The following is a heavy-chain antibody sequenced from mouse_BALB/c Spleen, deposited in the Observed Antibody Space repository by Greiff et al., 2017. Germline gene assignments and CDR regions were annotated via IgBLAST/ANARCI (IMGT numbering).Heavy chain of an antibody. CDR3: ARGNYYGYGAWFAY. J-gene: IGHJ3*01. D-gene: IGHD1-2*01. Sequence: EVQLQESGPGLVKPSQSLSLTCTVTGYSITSDYAWNWIRQFPGNKLGWMGYISYSGSTSYNPSLKSRISITRDTSKNQFFLQLNSVTTEDTATYYCARGNYYGYGAWFAYWGQGTLVTVSA. V-gene: IGHV3-2*02. CDR1: GYSITSDYA. CDR2: ISYSGST.